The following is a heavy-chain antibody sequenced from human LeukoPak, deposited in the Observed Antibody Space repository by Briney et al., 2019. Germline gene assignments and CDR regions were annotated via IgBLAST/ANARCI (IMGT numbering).Heavy chain of an antibody. CDR3: ARRYCSGGSCSYYFDY. V-gene: IGHV3-11*01. D-gene: IGHD2-15*01. J-gene: IGHJ4*02. CDR2: ISSSGSTI. CDR1: GFTFSDYY. Sequence: GGSLRLSCAASGFTFSDYYMSWIRQAPGKGLEWVSYISSSGSTIYYADSVKGRFTISRDNAKNPLYLQMNSLRAEDTAVYYCARRYCSGGSCSYYFDYWGQGTLVTVSS.